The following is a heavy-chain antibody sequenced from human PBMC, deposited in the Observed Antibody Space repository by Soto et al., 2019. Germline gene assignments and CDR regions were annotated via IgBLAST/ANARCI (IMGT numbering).Heavy chain of an antibody. CDR3: ARGSKDSYTGSRIFDF. CDR2: ITDTGGDT. V-gene: IGHV3-23*01. CDR1: GFTFGSRS. D-gene: IGHD3-10*01. Sequence: GGSLRLSCVASGFTFGSRSISWVRQAPWEGLEWVSTITDTGGDTKYADSVRGRFTISRDNSKNTLYLQMSSLRAEDSAVYYCARGSKDSYTGSRIFDFWGRRTLVTVSS. J-gene: IGHJ4*02.